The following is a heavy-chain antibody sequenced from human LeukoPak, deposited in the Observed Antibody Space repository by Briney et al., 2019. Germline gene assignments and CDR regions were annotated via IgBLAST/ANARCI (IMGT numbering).Heavy chain of an antibody. Sequence: ASVKVSCKASGYTFTSYDIDWVRQAAGQGLEWMGWMNPNSANTGYAQKFQGRVTITRNTSISTAYMELRSLRSDDTAVYFCARAFHYYDSSGPKEDAFDIWGQGTMVTVSS. J-gene: IGHJ3*02. V-gene: IGHV1-8*01. CDR1: GYTFTSYD. CDR3: ARAFHYYDSSGPKEDAFDI. D-gene: IGHD3-22*01. CDR2: MNPNSANT.